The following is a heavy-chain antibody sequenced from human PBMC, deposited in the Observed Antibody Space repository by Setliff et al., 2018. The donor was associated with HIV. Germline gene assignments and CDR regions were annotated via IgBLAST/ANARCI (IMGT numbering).Heavy chain of an antibody. CDR3: ARAYYSYYMDV. CDR2: INHSGST. Sequence: SETLSLTCAVYGGSLSGHYWSWIRQPPGKGLEWIGEINHSGSTNYNPSLKSRVTISVDTSKNQLSLKLSSVTAADTAVYYCARAYYSYYMDVWGKGTTVTVSS. CDR1: GGSLSGHY. J-gene: IGHJ6*03. V-gene: IGHV4-34*01.